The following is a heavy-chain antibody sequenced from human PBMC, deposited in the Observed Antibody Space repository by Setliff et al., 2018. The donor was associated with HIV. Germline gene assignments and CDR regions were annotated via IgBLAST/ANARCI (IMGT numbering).Heavy chain of an antibody. CDR2: ISGGSTSHM. J-gene: IGHJ6*04. CDR1: GFTFSDHY. CDR3: ARDTSNYYGSGSYYPGDY. D-gene: IGHD3-10*01. Sequence: PGGSLRLSCAASGFTFSDHYMSWIRQAPGKGLEWVSYISGGSTSHMNYADSVKGRFTISRDNAKNSLYLQMNSLRAEDTAVYYCARDTSNYYGSGSYYPGDYWGKGTTVTVSS. V-gene: IGHV3-11*06.